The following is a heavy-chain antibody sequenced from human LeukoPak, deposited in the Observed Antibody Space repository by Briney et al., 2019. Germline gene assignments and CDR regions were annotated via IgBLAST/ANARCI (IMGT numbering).Heavy chain of an antibody. D-gene: IGHD6-13*01. CDR3: ARHLRLGSSSWYLVSNWFDP. CDR2: INHCGST. J-gene: IGHJ5*02. V-gene: IGHV4-34*01. CDR1: GGSFSGYY. Sequence: PSETLSLTCAVYGGSFSGYYWSWIRQPPGKGLEWIGEINHCGSTNYNPSLKSRVTISVDTSKNQFSLKLSSVTAADTAVYYCARHLRLGSSSWYLVSNWFDPWGQGTLVTVSS.